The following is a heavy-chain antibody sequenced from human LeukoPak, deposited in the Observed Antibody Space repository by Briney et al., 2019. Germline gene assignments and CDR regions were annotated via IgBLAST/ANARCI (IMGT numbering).Heavy chain of an antibody. CDR3: LRGDRRDY. CDR2: INSSGGYM. Sequence: PGGSLRLSCKASGFTFNTYSMNWARQAPGQGPEWVSAINSSGGYMFYADSLKGRFIISRDNAKDSLYLQLNSLRFEDTAVYYCLRGDRRDYWGQGTLVTVSS. J-gene: IGHJ4*02. CDR1: GFTFNTYS. V-gene: IGHV3-21*06.